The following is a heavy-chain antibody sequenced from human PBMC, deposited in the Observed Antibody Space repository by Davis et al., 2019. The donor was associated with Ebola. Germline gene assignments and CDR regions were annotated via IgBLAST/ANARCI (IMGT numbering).Heavy chain of an antibody. CDR2: IYHSGST. J-gene: IGHJ4*02. Sequence: SETLSLTCAVSGDSISSSNWWRWVRQPPGKGLEWIGEIYHSGSTNYNPSLKSRVTISVDKSKNQFSMKLSSVTAADTAVYYCARDYYDSSGYLWYFENWGQGTLVTVSS. CDR1: GDSISSSNW. CDR3: ARDYYDSSGYLWYFEN. V-gene: IGHV4-4*02. D-gene: IGHD3-22*01.